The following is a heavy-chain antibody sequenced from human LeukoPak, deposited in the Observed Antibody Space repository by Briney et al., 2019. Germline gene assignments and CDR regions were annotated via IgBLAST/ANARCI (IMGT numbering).Heavy chain of an antibody. CDR2: ISNSGGST. D-gene: IGHD1-1*01. CDR3: ARAGDPGAFDI. J-gene: IGHJ3*02. Sequence: GGSLRLSCAASGFTFITYAMSWVRQAPGEGLEWVSSISNSGGSTYYADSVRGRFTISRDNSKNTLYLQMNSLRADDTAVYYCARAGDPGAFDIWGQGTMVTVSS. CDR1: GFTFITYA. V-gene: IGHV3-23*01.